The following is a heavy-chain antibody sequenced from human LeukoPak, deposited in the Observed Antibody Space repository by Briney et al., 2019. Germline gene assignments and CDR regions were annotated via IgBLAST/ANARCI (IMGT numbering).Heavy chain of an antibody. Sequence: SATLSLTCTVSGGSIISYYWSWIRQPPGKGLEWIGYIYTSGSTNYNPSLKSRVTISVDTSKNQFSLKLSSVTAADTAVYYCAKTPWFDPWGQGTLVTVSS. CDR1: GGSIISYY. V-gene: IGHV4-4*09. J-gene: IGHJ5*02. CDR2: IYTSGST. CDR3: AKTPWFDP.